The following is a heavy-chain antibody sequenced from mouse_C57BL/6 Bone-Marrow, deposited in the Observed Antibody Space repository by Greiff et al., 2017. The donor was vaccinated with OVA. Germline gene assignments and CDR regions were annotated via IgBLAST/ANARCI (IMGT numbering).Heavy chain of an antibody. D-gene: IGHD4-1*01. CDR2: ISDGGSYT. CDR1: GFTFSSYA. CDR3: ARDLTGTWFAY. V-gene: IGHV5-4*01. Sequence: EVMLVESGGGLVKPGGSLKLSCAASGFTFSSYAMSWVRQTPEKRLEWVATISDGGSYTYYPDNVKGRFTISRDNAKNNLYLQMSQLKSEDTAMYYCARDLTGTWFAYWGQGTLVTVSA. J-gene: IGHJ3*01.